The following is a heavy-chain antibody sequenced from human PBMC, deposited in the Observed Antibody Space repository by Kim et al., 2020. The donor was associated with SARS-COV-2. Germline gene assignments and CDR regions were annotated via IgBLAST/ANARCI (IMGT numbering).Heavy chain of an antibody. CDR3: ARETAASDGSWVDF. V-gene: IGHV3-30*04. Sequence: GGSLRLSCAASGFTFRNYPMHWVRQAPGKGLEGVAIISYDGTYEYYADSVKGRFTISRDNSNNTVSLQMNSLRGEDTAIYYCARETAASDGSWVDFWGQGTLAT. D-gene: IGHD6-13*01. CDR2: ISYDGTYE. J-gene: IGHJ4*02. CDR1: GFTFRNYP.